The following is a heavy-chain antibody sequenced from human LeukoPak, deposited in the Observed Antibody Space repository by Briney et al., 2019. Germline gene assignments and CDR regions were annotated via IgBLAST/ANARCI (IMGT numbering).Heavy chain of an antibody. Sequence: ASVKVSCKASGYSLSTYKMHWVRQAPGQGLEWMGIINSDDGGTYYAQKFQGRVTMTGDTSMSTVYMELSSLRSEDTALYYCARDSRTWASDYWGQGTLVTVSS. D-gene: IGHD6-13*01. J-gene: IGHJ4*02. CDR3: ARDSRTWASDY. CDR1: GYSLSTYK. CDR2: INSDDGGT. V-gene: IGHV1-46*01.